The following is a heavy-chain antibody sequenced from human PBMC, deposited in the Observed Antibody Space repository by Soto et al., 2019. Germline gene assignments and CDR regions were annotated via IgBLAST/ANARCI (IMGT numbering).Heavy chain of an antibody. CDR3: AKDIGSSSSYYYGMDV. J-gene: IGHJ6*02. CDR1: GFTFSSYG. V-gene: IGHV3-30*18. Sequence: GGSLRLSCAASGFTFSSYGMHWVRQAPGKGLEWVAVISYDGSNKYYADSVKGRFTISRDNSKNTLYLQMNSLRAEDTAVYYCAKDIGSSSSYYYGMDVWGQGTTVTVS. D-gene: IGHD6-6*01. CDR2: ISYDGSNK.